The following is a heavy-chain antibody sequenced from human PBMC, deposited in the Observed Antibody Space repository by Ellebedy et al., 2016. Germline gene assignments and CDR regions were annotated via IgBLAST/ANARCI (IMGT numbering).Heavy chain of an antibody. D-gene: IGHD2-21*01. Sequence: GESLKISCAASGIGFSDFFMSWVRQAPGEGLEWVSTLSGSGPKTYYADSVQGRFTISRDNSKSTLYLQMNSLRAEDTAVYYCAKHETDGDYYFDLWGRGTLVTVSS. V-gene: IGHV3-23*01. CDR3: AKHETDGDYYFDL. CDR1: GIGFSDFF. J-gene: IGHJ2*01. CDR2: LSGSGPKT.